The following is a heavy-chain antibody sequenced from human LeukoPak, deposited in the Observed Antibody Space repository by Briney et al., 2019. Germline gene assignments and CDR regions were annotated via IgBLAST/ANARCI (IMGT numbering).Heavy chain of an antibody. D-gene: IGHD1-26*01. V-gene: IGHV3-33*01. J-gene: IGHJ4*02. CDR1: GFTFSSYG. CDR2: IWYDGSNK. CDR3: ARDRIEGATPRYYFDY. Sequence: PGRSLRLSCAASGFTFSSYGMHWVRQAPGKGLEWVAVIWYDGSNKYYADSVKGRFTISRDNSKNTLYPQMNSLRAEDTAVYYCARDRIEGATPRYYFDYWGQGTLVTVSS.